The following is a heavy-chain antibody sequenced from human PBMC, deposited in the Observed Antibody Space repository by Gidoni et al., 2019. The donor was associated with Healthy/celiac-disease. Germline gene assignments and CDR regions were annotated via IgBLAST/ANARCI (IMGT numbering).Heavy chain of an antibody. CDR2: ISGSGGST. CDR1: GFTFSSYA. D-gene: IGHD3-10*01. V-gene: IGHV3-23*01. Sequence: EVQLLESGGGLVQPGGSVRAACAASGFTFSSYAMSWVRQAPGKGLGWVSAISGSGGSTYYADSVKGRFTISRDNSKNTLYLQMNSLRAEDTAVYYCAKARGGGPGIFDYWGQGTLVTVSS. CDR3: AKARGGGPGIFDY. J-gene: IGHJ4*02.